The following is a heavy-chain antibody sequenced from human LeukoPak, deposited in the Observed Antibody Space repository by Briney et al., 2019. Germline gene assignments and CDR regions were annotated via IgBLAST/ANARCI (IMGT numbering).Heavy chain of an antibody. CDR1: GGSFSGYY. CDR2: INHSGST. Sequence: SETLSLTCAVHGGSFSGYYWSWIRQPPGKGLEWIGEINHSGSTNYNPSLKSRVTISVDTSKNQFSLKLSSVTAADTAVYYCARGVVIAARYNWFDPWGQGTLVTVSS. D-gene: IGHD2-15*01. CDR3: ARGVVIAARYNWFDP. J-gene: IGHJ5*02. V-gene: IGHV4-34*01.